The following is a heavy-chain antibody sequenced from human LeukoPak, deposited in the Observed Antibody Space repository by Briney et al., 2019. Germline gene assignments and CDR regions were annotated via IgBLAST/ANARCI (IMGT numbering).Heavy chain of an antibody. J-gene: IGHJ4*02. Sequence: SETLSLTCGVYGGSFSGYYWSWIRQPPGKGLEWIGEINNSGSTNYNPSLKSRVTISVDTSKNQFSLKLSSVTAADTAVYYCVRDIAAAGGFDYWGQGALVTVSS. CDR3: VRDIAAAGGFDY. CDR2: INNSGST. D-gene: IGHD6-13*01. V-gene: IGHV4-34*01. CDR1: GGSFSGYY.